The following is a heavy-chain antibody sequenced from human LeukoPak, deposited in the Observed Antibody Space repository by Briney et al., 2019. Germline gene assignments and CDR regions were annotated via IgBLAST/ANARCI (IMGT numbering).Heavy chain of an antibody. CDR3: ARVRVGGTNYFDS. Sequence: PGGSLRLSCTASGFTFGDYAMSWFRQAPGKGLEWVANINYDGSEKYYSDSVKGRFTISRDNAKNSLYLHMNSLRAEDTAVYYCARVRVGGTNYFDSWGQGTLVTVSS. V-gene: IGHV3-7*04. J-gene: IGHJ4*02. D-gene: IGHD3-22*01. CDR1: GFTFGDYA. CDR2: INYDGSEK.